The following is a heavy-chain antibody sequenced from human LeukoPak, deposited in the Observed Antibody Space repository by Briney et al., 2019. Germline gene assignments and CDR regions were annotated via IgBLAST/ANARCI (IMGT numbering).Heavy chain of an antibody. CDR2: ISGSGGST. J-gene: IGHJ3*02. CDR1: RFTFSSYS. CDR3: AKDHYSSSWTYAFDI. V-gene: IGHV3-23*01. Sequence: PGGSLRLSCAASRFTFSSYSMTWVRQAPGKGLEWVSGISGSGGSTYYADSVKGRFTISRDNSKNTLYLQMNSLRAEDTAVYYCAKDHYSSSWTYAFDIWGQGTMVTVSS. D-gene: IGHD6-13*01.